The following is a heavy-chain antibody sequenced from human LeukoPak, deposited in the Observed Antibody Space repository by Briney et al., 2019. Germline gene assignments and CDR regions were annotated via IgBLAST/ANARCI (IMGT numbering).Heavy chain of an antibody. Sequence: GGSLRLSCAASGFIFGDYAMSWVRQAPGKGLEWVANIMKDGSEKYYVDSVKGRFTISRDNANKLLYLQMNSLRAEDTAVYYCARVVLGIQSWFDPWGQGTLVTVSS. CDR1: GFIFGDYA. V-gene: IGHV3-7*01. J-gene: IGHJ5*02. CDR3: ARVVLGIQSWFDP. D-gene: IGHD3-16*01. CDR2: IMKDGSEK.